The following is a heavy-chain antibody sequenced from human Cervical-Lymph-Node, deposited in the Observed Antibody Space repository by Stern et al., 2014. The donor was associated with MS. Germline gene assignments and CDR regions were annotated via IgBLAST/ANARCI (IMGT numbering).Heavy chain of an antibody. CDR1: GFTFTSSA. CDR2: IVVGSGNT. CDR3: AAEPMYYSDSVGAFDI. V-gene: IGHV1-58*01. J-gene: IGHJ3*02. D-gene: IGHD3-22*01. Sequence: QLVESGPEVKKPGTSVKVSCKASGFTFTSSAVQWVRQARGQRLVWIGWIVVGSGNTNYAQKFQERVTIPRDMSTSTAYMELSSLRSEDTAVYYCAAEPMYYSDSVGAFDIWGQGTMVTVSS.